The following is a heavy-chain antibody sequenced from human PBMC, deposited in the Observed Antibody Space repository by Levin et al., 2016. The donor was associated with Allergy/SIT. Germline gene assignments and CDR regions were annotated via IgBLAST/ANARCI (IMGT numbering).Heavy chain of an antibody. CDR1: GFTFNNAW. CDR2: ITTKTDGETT. Sequence: GESLKISCATSGFTFNNAWMSWVRQAPGKGLEWVGRITTKTDGETTDYAAPVKGRFTLSRDDSRNTLYLQMNSLKTDDTAMYYCTKEPPVRAVGTVFERTLDWYFDLWGRGTLVTVSS. D-gene: IGHD1-1*01. CDR3: TKEPPVRAVGTVFERTLDWYFDL. V-gene: IGHV3-15*01. J-gene: IGHJ2*01.